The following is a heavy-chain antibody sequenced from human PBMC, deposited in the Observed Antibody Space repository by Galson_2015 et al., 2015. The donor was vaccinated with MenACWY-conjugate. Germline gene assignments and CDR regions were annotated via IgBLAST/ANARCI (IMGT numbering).Heavy chain of an antibody. CDR2: IDPDGSTT. Sequence: SLRLSCAPSGFAFSTYWMHWVRQAPGKGLEWVSRIDPDGSTTDYAESMKGRFTISRDNDKNTLFLQIHSLRVEDTAVYYCATAGSCRFGYWGQGALFTVSS. J-gene: IGHJ4*02. V-gene: IGHV3-74*01. CDR3: ATAGSCRFGY. CDR1: GFAFSTYW. D-gene: IGHD2-15*01.